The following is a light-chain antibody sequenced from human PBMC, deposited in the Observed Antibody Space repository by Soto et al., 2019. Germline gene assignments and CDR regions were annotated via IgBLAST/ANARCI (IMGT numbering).Light chain of an antibody. J-gene: IGLJ1*01. Sequence: QSVLTQPPSTSGTPGQRVTISCSGSSSNIGSNTVNWYQHLPGTAPNLLIYSNNQRPSGVPDRFSGSKSGTSASLAVSGLQSEDEADYYCAAWDDSLNGYVFGAGTKLTVL. V-gene: IGLV1-44*01. CDR3: AAWDDSLNGYV. CDR2: SNN. CDR1: SSNIGSNT.